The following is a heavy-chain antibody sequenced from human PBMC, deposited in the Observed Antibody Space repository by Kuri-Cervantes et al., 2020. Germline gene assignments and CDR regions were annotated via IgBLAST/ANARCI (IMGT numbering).Heavy chain of an antibody. V-gene: IGHV4-4*07. CDR2: IYTSGST. Sequence: GSLRLSCTVSGGSISSYYWSWIRQPAGKGLEWIGRIYTSGSTNYNPSLKSRVTMSVDTSKNQFSLKLSSVTAADTAVYYCASGVVITGIGYYYGMDVWGQGTTVTVSS. CDR3: ASGVVITGIGYYYGMDV. D-gene: IGHD3-3*01. J-gene: IGHJ6*02. CDR1: GGSISSYY.